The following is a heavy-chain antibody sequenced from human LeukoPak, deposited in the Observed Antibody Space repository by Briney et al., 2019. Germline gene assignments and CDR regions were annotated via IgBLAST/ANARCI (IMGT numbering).Heavy chain of an antibody. J-gene: IGHJ4*02. D-gene: IGHD1-1*01. Sequence: GGSLRLSCAASGFTFSSYWMHWVRQAPGKGLVWVSRINSDGSSTSYADSVKGRFTISRDNAKNTLYLQMNSLRAEDTAVYYCTRDRPLQLERPGGSDETFDYWGQGTLVTVSS. CDR3: TRDRPLQLERPGGSDETFDY. V-gene: IGHV3-74*01. CDR2: INSDGSST. CDR1: GFTFSSYW.